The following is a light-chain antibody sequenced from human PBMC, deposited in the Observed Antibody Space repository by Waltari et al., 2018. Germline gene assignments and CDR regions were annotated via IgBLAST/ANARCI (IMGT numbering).Light chain of an antibody. Sequence: QSVLTQPPSASGTPGQSVTSSCSGSLPTIGPHYVYWYQPLPGTAPKLLIYLTHQRPSGVPDRFSASKSGTSASLAISGLRFEDEGDYYCATRDEGPTVVFGGGTKVTVL. CDR2: LTH. CDR3: ATRDEGPTVV. V-gene: IGLV1-47*01. J-gene: IGLJ2*01. CDR1: LPTIGPHY.